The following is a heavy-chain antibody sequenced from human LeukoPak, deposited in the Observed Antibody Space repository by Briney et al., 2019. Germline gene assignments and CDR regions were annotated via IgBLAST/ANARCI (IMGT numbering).Heavy chain of an antibody. CDR2: INWNGGST. D-gene: IGHD3-10*01. CDR1: GFTFDDYG. CDR3: PREPGNYYGSGSYYPY. V-gene: IGHV3-20*04. Sequence: GGSPRLSCAASGFTFDDYGMSWVRQAPGKGLEWVSGINWNGGSTGYADSVKGRFTISKDNAKNSLYLQMNSLRAEDTALYYCPREPGNYYGSGSYYPYWGQGTLVTVSS. J-gene: IGHJ4*02.